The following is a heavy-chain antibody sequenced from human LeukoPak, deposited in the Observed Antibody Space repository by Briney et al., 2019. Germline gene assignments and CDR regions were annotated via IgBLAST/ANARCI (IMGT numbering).Heavy chain of an antibody. D-gene: IGHD3-3*01. CDR2: VSYSGGT. CDR3: ARLSTYYDFWSPLDY. J-gene: IGHJ4*02. CDR1: GASVSSHY. Sequence: PSETLSLTCTVSGASVSSHYWSWIRQPPGKGLEWIGYVSYSGGTNYNPSLKSRVTISLDTSKDQFSLRQNSVTAADTAVYYWARLSTYYDFWSPLDYWGQGTLVTVSS. V-gene: IGHV4-59*02.